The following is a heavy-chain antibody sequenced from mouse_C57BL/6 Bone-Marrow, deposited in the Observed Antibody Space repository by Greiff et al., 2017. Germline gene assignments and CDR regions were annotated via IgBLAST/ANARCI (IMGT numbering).Heavy chain of an antibody. CDR2: IYPRDGST. D-gene: IGHD1-1*01. CDR3: ARFDYYGSSYVLYAMDY. CDR1: GYTFTSYD. Sequence: VKVVESGPELVKPGASVKLSCKASGYTFTSYDINWVKQRPGQGLEWIGWIYPRDGSTKYNEKLKGRATLTVDKASSTPYMDLLSLTSEDSAVYFCARFDYYGSSYVLYAMDYWGQGTSVTVSS. V-gene: IGHV1-85*01. J-gene: IGHJ4*01.